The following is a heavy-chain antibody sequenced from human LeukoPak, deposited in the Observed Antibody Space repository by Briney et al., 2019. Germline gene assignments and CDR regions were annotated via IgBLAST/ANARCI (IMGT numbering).Heavy chain of an antibody. CDR1: GFAFCTYA. CDR2: ISANGQAT. J-gene: IGHJ4*02. CDR3: AY. Sequence: GGSLRLSCAVSGFAFCTYAMSWVRQAPGMGLEWVSSISANGQATYYADSVEGRFTISRDNSKNTLYLQLNSLRAEDTATYRLAYWGQGTLVTVSS. V-gene: IGHV3-23*01.